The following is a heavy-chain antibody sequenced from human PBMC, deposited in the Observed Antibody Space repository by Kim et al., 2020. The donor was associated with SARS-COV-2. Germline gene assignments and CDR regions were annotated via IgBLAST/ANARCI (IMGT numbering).Heavy chain of an antibody. CDR2: ISASGDTI. D-gene: IGHD6-6*01. CDR1: GFTFSGYY. Sequence: GGSLRLSCATSGFTFSGYYMTWVRQAPGKGLEWISYISASGDTIYYADSVKGRFTISRDDSKNSMFLQMNSLRADDPALYYCARDGQYSSLAYWGQGTQVTVSS. CDR3: ARDGQYSSLAY. J-gene: IGHJ4*02. V-gene: IGHV3-11*01.